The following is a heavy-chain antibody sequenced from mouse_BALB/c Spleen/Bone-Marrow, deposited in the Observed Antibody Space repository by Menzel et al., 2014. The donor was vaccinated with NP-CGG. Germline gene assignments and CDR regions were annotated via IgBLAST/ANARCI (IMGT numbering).Heavy chain of an antibody. J-gene: IGHJ3*01. V-gene: IGHV1-26*01. CDR2: INPNNGDT. CDR1: GYTFTDYY. D-gene: IGHD3-1*01. CDR3: VTKGSSGYGLFAY. Sequence: EVQLQQSGPELVKPGASVKMSCKASGYTFTDYYMKWVKQSHGKNLEWIGDINPNNGDTFYNQKFKGKATLTVDTSSSTAYMQLNSLTSEDSAAYYCVTKGSSGYGLFAYWGQGTLVTVSA.